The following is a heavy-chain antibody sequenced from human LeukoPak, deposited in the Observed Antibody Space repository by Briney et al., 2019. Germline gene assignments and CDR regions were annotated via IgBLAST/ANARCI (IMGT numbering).Heavy chain of an antibody. CDR3: ARGIGGWFDP. J-gene: IGHJ5*02. Sequence: PSETLSLTCAVYGGSFSGYYWSWIRQPPGKGLEWIGEINHSGSTNYNPSLKSRVTISVDTSKNQFSLKLSSVTAADTAVHYCARGIGGWFDPWGQGTLVTVSS. V-gene: IGHV4-34*01. CDR2: INHSGST. CDR1: GGSFSGYY. D-gene: IGHD2/OR15-2a*01.